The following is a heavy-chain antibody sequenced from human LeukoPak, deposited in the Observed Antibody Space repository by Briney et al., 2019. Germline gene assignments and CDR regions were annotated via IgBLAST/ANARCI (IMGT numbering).Heavy chain of an antibody. CDR1: GASISSYY. V-gene: IGHV4-59*01. D-gene: IGHD3-22*01. CDR2: IYYSGST. Sequence: PSETLSLTCTVSGASISSYYWSWIRQPPGKGLEWIGYIYYSGSTNYNPALKSRVTISEDTSKSQISLKLSSVTAADTAVYYCARVRGYYDSSGYDYWGQGTLVTVSS. J-gene: IGHJ4*02. CDR3: ARVRGYYDSSGYDY.